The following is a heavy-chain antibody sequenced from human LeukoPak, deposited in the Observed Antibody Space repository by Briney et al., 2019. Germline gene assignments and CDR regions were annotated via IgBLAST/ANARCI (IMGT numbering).Heavy chain of an antibody. CDR2: INSDGSST. Sequence: PGGSLRLSCAASGFTFSSYWMHWVRQAPGKGLVWVSRINSDGSSTSYADSVKGRFTISRDNAKNTLYLQMNSLRAEDTAVYYCARVNSHKGYCYPGWGQGTLVTVSS. CDR1: GFTFSSYW. J-gene: IGHJ4*02. V-gene: IGHV3-74*01. CDR3: ARVNSHKGYCYPG. D-gene: IGHD2-21*02.